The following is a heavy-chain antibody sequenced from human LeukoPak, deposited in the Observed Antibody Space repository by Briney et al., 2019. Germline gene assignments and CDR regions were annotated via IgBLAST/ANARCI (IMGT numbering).Heavy chain of an antibody. V-gene: IGHV5-51*01. Sequence: ASVKVSCKASGYTFTSYDINWVRQATGQGLEWMGIIYPGDSDTRYSPSFQGQVTISADKSISTAYLQWSSLKASDTAMYYCARPAQEGATGFDYWGQGTLVTVSS. D-gene: IGHD1-1*01. CDR1: GYTFTSYD. CDR2: IYPGDSDT. CDR3: ARPAQEGATGFDY. J-gene: IGHJ4*02.